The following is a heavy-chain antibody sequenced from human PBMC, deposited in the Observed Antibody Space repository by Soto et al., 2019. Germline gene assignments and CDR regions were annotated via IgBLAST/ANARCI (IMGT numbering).Heavy chain of an antibody. D-gene: IGHD3-22*01. Sequence: GGSLRLSCAASGFTFSTYWMSWVRQAPGKGLEWVASIKKDGSETYYVDSVKGRFTISRDNGKNSLYLQMNSLRAEDTAVYYCARDPHYFYDSTGYYDYWGQGTLVTVSS. V-gene: IGHV3-7*01. CDR2: IKKDGSET. CDR3: ARDPHYFYDSTGYYDY. CDR1: GFTFSTYW. J-gene: IGHJ4*02.